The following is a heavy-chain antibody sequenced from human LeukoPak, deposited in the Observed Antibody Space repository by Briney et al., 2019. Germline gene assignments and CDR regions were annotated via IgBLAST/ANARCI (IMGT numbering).Heavy chain of an antibody. Sequence: SETLSLTCTVSGGSISSGGYYWSWIRQHPGKGLEWIGYIYYSGSTYYNPSLKSRATISVDTSKNQFSLKLSSVTAADTAVYYCARDYILHSFRWFDPWGQGTLVTVSS. CDR3: ARDYILHSFRWFDP. V-gene: IGHV4-31*03. D-gene: IGHD2-21*01. CDR1: GGSISSGGYY. CDR2: IYYSGST. J-gene: IGHJ5*02.